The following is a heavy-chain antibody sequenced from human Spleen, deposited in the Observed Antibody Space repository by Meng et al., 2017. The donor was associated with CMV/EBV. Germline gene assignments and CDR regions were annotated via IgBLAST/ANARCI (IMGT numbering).Heavy chain of an antibody. D-gene: IGHD6-13*01. CDR1: GTFGIDP. CDR3: ARDPAITIAAAGASFDY. J-gene: IGHJ4*02. Sequence: GTFGIDPINWVRQAPGQGLEWMGGIIPLFGTTNYAQRFQGRVTISTDESTTTVYMELSSLRYDDTAVYYCARDPAITIAAAGASFDYWGQGTLVTVSS. CDR2: IIPLFGTT. V-gene: IGHV1-69*05.